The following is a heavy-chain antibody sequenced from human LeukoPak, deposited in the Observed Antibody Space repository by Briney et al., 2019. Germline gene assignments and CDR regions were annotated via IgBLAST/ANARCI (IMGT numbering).Heavy chain of an antibody. D-gene: IGHD2-15*01. V-gene: IGHV3-21*01. CDR1: GFTFSSYS. J-gene: IGHJ6*04. CDR2: ISSSSSYI. Sequence: GGSLRLSCAASGFTFSSYSMNWVRQAPGKGLEWVSSISSSSSYIYYADSAKGRFTISRDNAKNSLYLQMNSLRAEDTVVYYCARDFVVVVAATLSGIRYGMDVWGEGTTVTVSS. CDR3: ARDFVVVVAATLSGIRYGMDV.